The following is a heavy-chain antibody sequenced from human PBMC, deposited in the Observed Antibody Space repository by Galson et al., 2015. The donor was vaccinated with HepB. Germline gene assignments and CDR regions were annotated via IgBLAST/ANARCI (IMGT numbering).Heavy chain of an antibody. CDR2: ISYDGSNK. CDR1: GFTFSSYA. CDR3: ARDMGGQWMVYAFDI. D-gene: IGHD6-19*01. V-gene: IGHV3-30-3*01. Sequence: SLRLSCAASGFTFSSYAMHWVRQAPGKGLEWVAVISYDGSNKYYADSVKGRFTISRDNSKNTLYLQMNSLRAEDTAVYYCARDMGGQWMVYAFDIWGQGTMVTVSS. J-gene: IGHJ3*02.